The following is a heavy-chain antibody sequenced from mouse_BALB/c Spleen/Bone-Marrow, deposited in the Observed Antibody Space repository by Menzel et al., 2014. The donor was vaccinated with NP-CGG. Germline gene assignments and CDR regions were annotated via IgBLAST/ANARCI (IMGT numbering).Heavy chain of an antibody. CDR3: ASYRYAWYFHV. J-gene: IGHJ1*01. Sequence: EVKLVEAGAELVKPGASVKLSCTASGFNIKDTYLHWVKQRPEQGLEWIGRIDPANGNTKYDPKFQGKATITADTSSNTAYLQLSSLTSEDTAVYYCASYRYAWYFHVRGAGTPVPVSS. D-gene: IGHD2-14*01. CDR1: GFNIKDTY. CDR2: IDPANGNT. V-gene: IGHV14-3*02.